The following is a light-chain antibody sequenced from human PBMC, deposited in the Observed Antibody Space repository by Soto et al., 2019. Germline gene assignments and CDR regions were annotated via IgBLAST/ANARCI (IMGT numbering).Light chain of an antibody. CDR1: QNINFN. J-gene: IGKJ4*01. V-gene: IGKV3D-15*01. CDR3: QQYHNWPPFT. CDR2: GAS. Sequence: ETLMTQSPATLSASPGERVTLSCRASQNINFNLAWYQQKPGQAPRVLIYGASSRASGIPDRFSGSGSGTDFTLTISRLEHDDFAFYDCQQYHNWPPFTFGGGIRVEIK.